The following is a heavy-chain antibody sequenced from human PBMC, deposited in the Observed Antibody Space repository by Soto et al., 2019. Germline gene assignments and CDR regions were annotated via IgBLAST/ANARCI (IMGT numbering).Heavy chain of an antibody. CDR2: ISAYNGNT. V-gene: IGHV1-18*04. J-gene: IGHJ6*02. D-gene: IGHD4-17*01. CDR1: GYTFTGYY. CDR3: ARAVTTDYYYGMDV. Sequence: ASVKVSCKASGYTFTGYYMHWVRQAPGQGLEWMGWISAYNGNTNYAQKLQGRVTMTTDTSTSTAYMELRSLRSDDTAVYYCARAVTTDYYYGMDVWGQGTTVTVSS.